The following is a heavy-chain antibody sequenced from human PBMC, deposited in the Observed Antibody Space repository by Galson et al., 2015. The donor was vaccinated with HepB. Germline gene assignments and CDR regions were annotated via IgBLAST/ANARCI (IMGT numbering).Heavy chain of an antibody. CDR3: ARDLIVNWLYVGNLDY. J-gene: IGHJ4*02. V-gene: IGHV3-33*01. CDR1: GFTFSTFG. D-gene: IGHD2-21*01. CDR2: LWSDGNNK. Sequence: SLRLSCAASGFTFSTFGMHWVRQAPGKGLEWVAVLWSDGNNKAYADSAKSRFTISRDNSKNTLYLQMNSLRAEDTAVYFCARDLIVNWLYVGNLDYWGQGTLVTVSS.